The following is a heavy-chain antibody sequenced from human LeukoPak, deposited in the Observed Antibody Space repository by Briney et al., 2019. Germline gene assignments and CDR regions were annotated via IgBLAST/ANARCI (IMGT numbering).Heavy chain of an antibody. Sequence: GGSLRLSCAASGFTFSNAWMSWVRQAPGKGLEWVGRIKSKTDGGTTDYAAPVKGRFTISRDNANNSLYLQMNSLRAGDTAVYFCARVGAYSSSWYGYWGRGTLVTVSS. V-gene: IGHV3-15*01. CDR1: GFTFSNAW. D-gene: IGHD6-13*01. J-gene: IGHJ4*02. CDR2: IKSKTDGGTT. CDR3: ARVGAYSSSWYGY.